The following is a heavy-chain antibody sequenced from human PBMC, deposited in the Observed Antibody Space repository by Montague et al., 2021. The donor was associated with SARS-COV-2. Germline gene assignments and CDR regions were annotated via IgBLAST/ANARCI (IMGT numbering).Heavy chain of an antibody. Sequence: SLRLSCAASGFSFSTDWMSRVRQAPGKGLEWVANINGDGSAKSYVDSVKGRFTISRDNANNSLYLQMNSLRAEDTAVYYCARDSYTKGDYWGQGTLVSVSS. CDR3: ARDSYTKGDY. CDR2: INGDGSAK. D-gene: IGHD4-11*01. V-gene: IGHV3-7*03. J-gene: IGHJ4*02. CDR1: GFSFSTDW.